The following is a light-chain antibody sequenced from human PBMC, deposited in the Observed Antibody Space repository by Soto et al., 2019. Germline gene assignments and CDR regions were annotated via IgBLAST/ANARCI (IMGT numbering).Light chain of an antibody. V-gene: IGLV1-40*01. Sequence: QSVLTQPPSVSGAPGQRVTISCTGSSSNIGAGYDVHWYQQLPGTAPKLLIYGNSNRPSGVPDRFSGSKSGTSASLAITGLLAEDEDDSYCLTYDSSLSGSTVFGSGTKLTVL. CDR3: LTYDSSLSGSTV. J-gene: IGLJ1*01. CDR2: GNS. CDR1: SSNIGAGYD.